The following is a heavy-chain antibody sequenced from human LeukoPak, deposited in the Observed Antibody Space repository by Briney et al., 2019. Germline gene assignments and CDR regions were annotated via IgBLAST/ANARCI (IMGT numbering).Heavy chain of an antibody. V-gene: IGHV1-69*13. D-gene: IGHD3-22*01. CDR1: GGTFSSYA. J-gene: IGHJ4*02. Sequence: ASVKVSCKASGGTFSSYAISWVRQAPGQGLEWMGGIIPIFGTANYAQKFQGRVTITADESTSTAYMELSSLRSEDTAVYYCARDQGSSGYQPPQFDYWGQGTLVTVSS. CDR2: IIPIFGTA. CDR3: ARDQGSSGYQPPQFDY.